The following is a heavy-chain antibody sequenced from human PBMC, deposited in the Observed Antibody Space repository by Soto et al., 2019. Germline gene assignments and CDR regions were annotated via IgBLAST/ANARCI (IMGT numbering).Heavy chain of an antibody. D-gene: IGHD2-2*01. CDR2: IYHSGTS. V-gene: IGHV4-30-2*01. CDR3: ARGRLVPAVNFDY. J-gene: IGHJ4*02. CDR1: GDSISSGGFS. Sequence: PSETLSLTXAVSGDSISSGGFSWSLIRQPPGKGLERIGYIYHSGTSFYNPSLKSRVTISVDGSKNQFSLKVNSVTAADTAVYYCARGRLVPAVNFDYWGLGTLVTVSS.